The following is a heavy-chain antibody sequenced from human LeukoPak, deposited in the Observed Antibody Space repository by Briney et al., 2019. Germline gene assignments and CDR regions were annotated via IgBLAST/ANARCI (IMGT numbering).Heavy chain of an antibody. CDR3: ARDTPGGYDFWWFDP. Sequence: KTSETLSLTCTVSGGSFSSNSNYWSWIRQPPGKGLEWIGYNSYFGSASYNPSLKSRVTISVDTSKNQFSLKLTSVTAADTAVYYCARDTPGGYDFWWFDPWGPGTLVTVSS. D-gene: IGHD5-12*01. CDR1: GGSFSSNSNY. V-gene: IGHV4-61*01. CDR2: NSYFGSA. J-gene: IGHJ5*02.